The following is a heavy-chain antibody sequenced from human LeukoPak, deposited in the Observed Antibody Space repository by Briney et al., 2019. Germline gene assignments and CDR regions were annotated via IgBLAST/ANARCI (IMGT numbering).Heavy chain of an antibody. D-gene: IGHD3-22*01. CDR2: ISSSSYI. CDR3: ARGGYYDSSGYYPY. J-gene: IGHJ4*02. Sequence: GGSLRLSCAASGFTFSSYSMNWVRQAPGKGLEWVSSISSSSYIYYADSVKGRFTISRDNAKNSLYLQMNSLRAEDTAVYYCARGGYYDSSGYYPYWGQGTLVTVSS. CDR1: GFTFSSYS. V-gene: IGHV3-21*01.